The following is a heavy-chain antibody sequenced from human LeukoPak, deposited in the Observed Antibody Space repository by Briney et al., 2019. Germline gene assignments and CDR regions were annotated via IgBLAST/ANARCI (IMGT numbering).Heavy chain of an antibody. J-gene: IGHJ4*02. CDR2: MNLNSGNT. V-gene: IGHV1-8*01. Sequence: EASVKVSCKASGYTFTSYDINSVRQATGQGLEWMGWMNLNSGNTCYAQKFQGRVTMTSTTYISTAYMELSSMRSEDTAVYYCARDPLSFGTKFDSWGQGTLVTVSS. CDR1: GYTFTSYD. CDR3: ARDPLSFGTKFDS. D-gene: IGHD3-10*01.